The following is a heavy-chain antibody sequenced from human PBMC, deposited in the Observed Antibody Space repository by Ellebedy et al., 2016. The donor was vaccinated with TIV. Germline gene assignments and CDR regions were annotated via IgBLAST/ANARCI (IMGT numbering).Heavy chain of an antibody. CDR1: GFTFSTYA. CDR2: ISGNGDAA. CDR3: AKDRGQTTVTTVDY. D-gene: IGHD4-17*01. Sequence: GESLKISCAASGFTFSTYAMSWVRQAPGKGLEWVSTISGNGDAAYNADSVKGRFTISRDNSKNTLYLQMNSLRAGDTAVYYCAKDRGQTTVTTVDYWGQGTQVTVSS. V-gene: IGHV3-23*01. J-gene: IGHJ4*02.